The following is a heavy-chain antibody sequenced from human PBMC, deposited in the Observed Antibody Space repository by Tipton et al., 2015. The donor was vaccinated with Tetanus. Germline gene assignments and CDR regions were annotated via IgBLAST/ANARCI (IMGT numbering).Heavy chain of an antibody. CDR3: ARLVEVPAATQKCCFDH. CDR2: IYPGDSDT. CDR1: GYSFTSYW. Sequence: QLVQSGAEVKKPGESLKISCKGSGYSFTSYWIGWVRQMPGKGLEWMGIIYPGDSDTRYSPSIQGQVTISADKSIRTAYLQWSSLKASDTAMYYCARLVEVPAATQKCCFDHWGQGTLVTVSS. D-gene: IGHD2-2*01. V-gene: IGHV5-51*01. J-gene: IGHJ4*02.